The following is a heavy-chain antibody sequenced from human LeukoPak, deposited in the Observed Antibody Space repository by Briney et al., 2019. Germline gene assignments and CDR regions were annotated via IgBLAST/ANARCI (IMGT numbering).Heavy chain of an antibody. CDR2: ISYDGSNK. CDR1: GFTFSSYA. J-gene: IGHJ4*02. D-gene: IGHD6-19*01. CDR3: ARAGPRRYISSGSTKSRDFRSFGYYFDY. Sequence: GGSLRLSCAASGFTFSSYAMHWVRQAPGKGLEWVAVISYDGSNKYYADSVKGRFTISRDNSKNTLYLQMNSLRAEDTAVYYCARAGPRRYISSGSTKSRDFRSFGYYFDYWGQGTLVTVSS. V-gene: IGHV3-30*04.